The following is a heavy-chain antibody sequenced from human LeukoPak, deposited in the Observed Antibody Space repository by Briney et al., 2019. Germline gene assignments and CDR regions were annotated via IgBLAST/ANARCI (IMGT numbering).Heavy chain of an antibody. CDR1: GGSFSGYY. D-gene: IGHD1-26*01. CDR2: INHSGST. Sequence: SETLSLTCAVYGGSFSGYYWSWIRQPPGKGLEWIGEINHSGSTNYNPSLESRVTISVDTSKNQFSLKLSSVTAADTAVYYCARLIRATNGMDVWGQGTTVTVSS. J-gene: IGHJ6*02. CDR3: ARLIRATNGMDV. V-gene: IGHV4-34*01.